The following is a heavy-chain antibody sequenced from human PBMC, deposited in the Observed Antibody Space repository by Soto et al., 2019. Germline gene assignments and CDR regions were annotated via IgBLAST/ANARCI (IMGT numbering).Heavy chain of an antibody. Sequence: PGGSLRLSCTASGFTFRSYGMHWVRQAPGKGLEWVAVIWDDGSDKKYADSVKGRFTVSRDNSKNTLFLQMSSLRAEDTAVYYCARDPQINSDTSGYVGSWGPGTLVTVS. CDR2: IWDDGSDK. J-gene: IGHJ5*02. CDR1: GFTFRSYG. V-gene: IGHV3-33*01. CDR3: ARDPQINSDTSGYVGS. D-gene: IGHD3-22*01.